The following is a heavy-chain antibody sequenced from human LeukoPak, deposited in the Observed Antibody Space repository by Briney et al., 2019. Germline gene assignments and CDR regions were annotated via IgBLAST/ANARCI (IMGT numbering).Heavy chain of an antibody. CDR1: GFIFSSYV. Sequence: GGSPRLSCVASGFIFSSYVMHWVRQAPGKGLEGVAVMSYDGRYENYVDSVKGRFTISRDNSKNTLYLQMNSLRAEDTAVYYCAKAFYNYVWGSNDAFDVWGQGTMVTVSS. CDR2: MSYDGRYE. V-gene: IGHV3-30*18. CDR3: AKAFYNYVWGSNDAFDV. J-gene: IGHJ3*01. D-gene: IGHD3-16*01.